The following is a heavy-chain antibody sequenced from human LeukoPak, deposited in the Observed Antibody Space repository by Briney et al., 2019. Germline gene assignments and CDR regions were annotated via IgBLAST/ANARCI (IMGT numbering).Heavy chain of an antibody. D-gene: IGHD3-22*01. CDR2: IYYSGST. CDR1: GGSISSGDYY. CDR3: ARADIEDYSDGRATYYFDY. J-gene: IGHJ4*02. V-gene: IGHV4-30-4*01. Sequence: SETLSLTCTVSGGSISSGDYYWSWLRQPPGTGLEWFGYIYYSGSTYYNPSLKSRVTISVDTSKNQFSLKLSSVTAADTAVYYCARADIEDYSDGRATYYFDYWGQGTLVTVSS.